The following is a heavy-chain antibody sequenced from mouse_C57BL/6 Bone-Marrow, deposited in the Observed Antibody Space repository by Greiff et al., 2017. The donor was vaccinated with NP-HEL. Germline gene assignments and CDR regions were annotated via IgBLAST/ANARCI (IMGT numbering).Heavy chain of an antibody. CDR3: ARAPFYYGSSYGD. D-gene: IGHD1-1*01. CDR1: GYSITSGYY. CDR2: ISYDGSN. Sequence: EESGPGLVKPSQSLSLTCSVTGYSITSGYYWNWIRQFPGNKLEWMGYISYDGSNNYNPSLKNRISITRDTSKNQFFLKLNSVTTEDTATYYCARAPFYYGSSYGDWGQGTTLTVSS. J-gene: IGHJ2*01. V-gene: IGHV3-6*01.